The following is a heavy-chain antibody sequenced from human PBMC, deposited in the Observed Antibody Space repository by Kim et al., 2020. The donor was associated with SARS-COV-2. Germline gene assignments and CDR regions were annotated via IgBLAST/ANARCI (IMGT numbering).Heavy chain of an antibody. CDR3: AREALRVEWFGEWGAFDI. V-gene: IGHV3-30*04. CDR1: GFTFSSYA. CDR2: ISYDGSNK. Sequence: GGSLRLSCAASGFTFSSYAMHWVRQAPGKGLEWVAVISYDGSNKYYADSVKGRFTISRDNSKNTLYLQMNSLRAEDTAVYYCAREALRVEWFGEWGAFDIWGQGTMVTVSS. J-gene: IGHJ3*02. D-gene: IGHD3-10*01.